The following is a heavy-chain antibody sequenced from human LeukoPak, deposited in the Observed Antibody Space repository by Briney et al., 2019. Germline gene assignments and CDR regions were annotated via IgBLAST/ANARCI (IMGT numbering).Heavy chain of an antibody. J-gene: IGHJ6*03. CDR3: ARVVGATIFGYYYYMDV. CDR2: INPNSGGT. V-gene: IGHV1-2*02. D-gene: IGHD1-26*01. CDR1: GYTFTGYY. Sequence: ASVKVSCKASGYTFTGYYMHWVRQAPGQGLEWMGWINPNSGGTNYAQKFQGRVTMTRDTSISTAYMELSSLRSEDTAVYYCARVVGATIFGYYYYMDVWGKGTTVTISS.